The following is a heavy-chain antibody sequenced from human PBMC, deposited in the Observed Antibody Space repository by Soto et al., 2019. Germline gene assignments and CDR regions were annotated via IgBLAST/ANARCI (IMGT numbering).Heavy chain of an antibody. CDR2: IYYSGST. D-gene: IGHD1-26*01. Sequence: SETLSLTCTVSGGSISSGAYYWSWIRQPPGKGLEWIGYIYYSGSTYYNPSLKSRVTISVDTSKNQFSLKLSSVTAAHTAVYYCVRGGWENWFDPWSQGTLVTVS. CDR3: VRGGWENWFDP. J-gene: IGHJ5*02. CDR1: GGSISSGAYY. V-gene: IGHV4-30-4*01.